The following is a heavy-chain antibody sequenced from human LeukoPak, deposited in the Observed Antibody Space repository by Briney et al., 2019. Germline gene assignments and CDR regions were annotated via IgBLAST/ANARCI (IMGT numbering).Heavy chain of an antibody. J-gene: IGHJ4*02. D-gene: IGHD6-19*01. V-gene: IGHV4-34*01. CDR1: GGSFSGYY. Sequence: PSETLSLTCAVYGGSFSGYYWSWIRQPPGKGLEWIGEINHSESTNYNPSLKSRVTISVDTSKNQFSLKLSSVTAADTAVYYCASPNGYSSGWYDYWGQGTLVTVSS. CDR2: INHSEST. CDR3: ASPNGYSSGWYDY.